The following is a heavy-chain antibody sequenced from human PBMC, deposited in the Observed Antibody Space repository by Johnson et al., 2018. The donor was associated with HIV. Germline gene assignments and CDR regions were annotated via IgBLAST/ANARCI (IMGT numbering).Heavy chain of an antibody. Sequence: VQLVESGGGVVQPGRSLRISCAASGFTVSDNYMTWVRQAPGKGLEWVSVIYSGGRTYYADFVQGRFTISRDNSKNTLYLQMNSLRAEDTAVYDCARAPGTTGGAFDIWGQGTMVTVSS. CDR1: GFTVSDNY. J-gene: IGHJ3*02. CDR3: ARAPGTTGGAFDI. V-gene: IGHV3-66*02. D-gene: IGHD1-1*01. CDR2: IYSGGRT.